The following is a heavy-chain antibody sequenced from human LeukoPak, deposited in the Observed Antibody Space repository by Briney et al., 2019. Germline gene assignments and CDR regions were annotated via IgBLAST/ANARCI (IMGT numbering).Heavy chain of an antibody. J-gene: IGHJ5*02. CDR2: IIPLFGTA. CDR3: ARVGSGGWFDP. Sequence: ASVKVSCKASGGTFSSYAISWVRQAPGQGLEWMGGIIPLFGTANYAQKFQGRVTITTDESTSTAYMELSSLRSEDTAVYYCARVGSGGWFDPWGQGTLVTVSS. CDR1: GGTFSSYA. D-gene: IGHD1-26*01. V-gene: IGHV1-69*05.